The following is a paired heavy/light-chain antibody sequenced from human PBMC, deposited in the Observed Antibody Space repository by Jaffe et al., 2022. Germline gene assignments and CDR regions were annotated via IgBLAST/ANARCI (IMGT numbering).Heavy chain of an antibody. CDR2: ISWNSGSI. CDR1: GFNFDDYA. J-gene: IGHJ4*02. V-gene: IGHV3-9*01. D-gene: IGHD3-16*01. Sequence: EVQLVESGGGLIQPGRSLRLSCAASGFNFDDYAMHWVRQGPGKGLEWVSGISWNSGSIGYADSVKGRFTISRDNAKNSLFLQMNSLRTEDTALYYCAKVFSVGDTFAFDYWGQGTLVTVSS. CDR3: AKVFSVGDTFAFDY.
Light chain of an antibody. V-gene: IGKV3-20*01. Sequence: EIVLTQSPGTLSLSPGERATLSCRASQSVSSRYLAWYQQKPGQAPRLLIYGASSRATGIPDRFSGSGSGTDFTFTISRLEPEDFAVYYCQQYGSSPPRLTFGGGTKVEIK. J-gene: IGKJ4*01. CDR3: QQYGSSPPRLT. CDR1: QSVSSRY. CDR2: GAS.